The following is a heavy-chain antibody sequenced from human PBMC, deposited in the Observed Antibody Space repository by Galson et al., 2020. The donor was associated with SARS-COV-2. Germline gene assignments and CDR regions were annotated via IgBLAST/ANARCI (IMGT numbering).Heavy chain of an antibody. Sequence: SETLSLTCAVSGGSISSDNWWNWVRQPPGKGLEWIGEIYRSESTNTNPSLKSRVTLTLDKSKNQFSLKLASVTAADTAVYSCARAGYFSMDFWGKGTTVTASS. V-gene: IGHV4-4*02. CDR1: GGSISSDNW. D-gene: IGHD2-21*01. CDR2: IYRSEST. CDR3: ARAGYFSMDF. J-gene: IGHJ6*03.